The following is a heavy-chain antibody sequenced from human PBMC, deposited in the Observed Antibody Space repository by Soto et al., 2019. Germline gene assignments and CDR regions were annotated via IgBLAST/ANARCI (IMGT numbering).Heavy chain of an antibody. D-gene: IGHD6-13*01. CDR2: IYHSGST. CDR1: GGSISSGGYS. V-gene: IGHV4-30-2*01. CDR3: ARVLAAAGTGWFDP. Sequence: PSETLSLTCAVSGGSISSGGYSWSWIRQPPGKGLEWIGYIYHSGSTYYNPSLKSRVTISVDTSKNQFSLKLRSVTAADTAVYYCARVLAAAGTGWFDPWGQGTLVTVSS. J-gene: IGHJ5*02.